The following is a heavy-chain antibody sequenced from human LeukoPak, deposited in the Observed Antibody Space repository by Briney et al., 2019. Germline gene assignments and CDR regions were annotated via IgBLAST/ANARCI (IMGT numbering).Heavy chain of an antibody. J-gene: IGHJ4*02. CDR1: GFTFSSYA. V-gene: IGHV3-23*01. CDR2: ISGSGGST. Sequence: GRSLRLSCAASGFTFSSYAMSWVRQAPGKGLEWVSAISGSGGSTYYADSVKGRFTISRDNSKNTLYLQMNSLRAEDTAVYYCAKLLSVMVRGSVPDYWGQGTLVTVSS. CDR3: AKLLSVMVRGSVPDY. D-gene: IGHD3-10*01.